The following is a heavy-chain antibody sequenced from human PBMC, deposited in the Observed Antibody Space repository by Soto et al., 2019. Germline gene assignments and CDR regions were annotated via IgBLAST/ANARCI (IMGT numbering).Heavy chain of an antibody. Sequence: EVQLGESGGGLVQPGGSLRLSCVASGFTFRTYWMAWVRQAPEKGLEWVANIKYDESEKYYVDSVKGRFTVSRDNARNSLFVQMNSLRAEDTAVYYCARVRTEIYYGMDVWGQGTTVTVSS. V-gene: IGHV3-7*05. CDR3: ARVRTEIYYGMDV. J-gene: IGHJ6*02. CDR1: GFTFRTYW. CDR2: IKYDESEK.